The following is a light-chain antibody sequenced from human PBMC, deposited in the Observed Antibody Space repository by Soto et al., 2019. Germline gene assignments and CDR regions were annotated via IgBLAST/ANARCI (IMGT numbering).Light chain of an antibody. J-gene: IGLJ1*01. Sequence: QYDLTQPASVSGSPGQSITISCTGTSSDVGSYNLVSWYQQHPGKAPKLMIYEGSKRPSGVSNRFSGSKSGNTASLTISGLQAEDEADYYCCSYAGSSLYVFGTGTKVTVL. CDR1: SSDVGSYNL. CDR2: EGS. CDR3: CSYAGSSLYV. V-gene: IGLV2-23*01.